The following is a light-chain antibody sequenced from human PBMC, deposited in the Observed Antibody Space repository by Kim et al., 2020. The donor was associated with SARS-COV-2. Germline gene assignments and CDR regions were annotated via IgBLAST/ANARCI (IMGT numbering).Light chain of an antibody. CDR2: GKN. J-gene: IGLJ2*01. Sequence: SSELTQDPAVSVALGQTVRITCQGDSLRTYYASWYQQKPGQAPVLVIYGKNNRPSGIPDRFSGSSSGNTASLTITGAQAEDEADYYCKSRDSSGNLLVFGRGTQLTVL. V-gene: IGLV3-19*01. CDR1: SLRTYY. CDR3: KSRDSSGNLLV.